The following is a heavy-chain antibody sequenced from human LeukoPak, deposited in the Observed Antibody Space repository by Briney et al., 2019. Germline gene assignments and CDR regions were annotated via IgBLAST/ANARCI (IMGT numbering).Heavy chain of an antibody. V-gene: IGHV4-34*01. CDR1: GGAFIGYY. D-gene: IGHD6-6*01. J-gene: IGHJ2*01. Sequence: SETLSLNCAVYGGAFIGYYWSWIRHPPGKGREGIGEINHSGSTNYNPSLKSRVTISVDTSKNQFSLKLSSVTAADTAVYYCARLTAARPGSRALQFDLWGRGTLVTVSS. CDR2: INHSGST. CDR3: ARLTAARPGSRALQFDL.